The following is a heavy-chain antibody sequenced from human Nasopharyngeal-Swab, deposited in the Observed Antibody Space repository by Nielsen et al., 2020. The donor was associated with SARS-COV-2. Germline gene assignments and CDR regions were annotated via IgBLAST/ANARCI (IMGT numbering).Heavy chain of an antibody. V-gene: IGHV4-34*01. CDR3: AREEYSGYDWFDP. J-gene: IGHJ5*02. Sequence: SETLSLTCAVYGGSFSGYYWSWIRRPPGKGLEWIGEINHSGSTNYNPSLKSRVTISVDTSKNQFSLKLSSVTAADTAVYYCAREEYSGYDWFDPWGQGTLVTVSS. CDR1: GGSFSGYY. CDR2: INHSGST. D-gene: IGHD5-12*01.